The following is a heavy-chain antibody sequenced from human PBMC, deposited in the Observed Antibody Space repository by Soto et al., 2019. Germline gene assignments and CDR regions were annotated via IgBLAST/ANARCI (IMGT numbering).Heavy chain of an antibody. Sequence: SETLSLTCTVSGGSISSYYWSWIRQPPGKGLEWIGYIYYSGSTNYNPSLKSRVTISVDTSKNQFSLKLSSVTAADTAVYYCARGNSDDYIWGSYRYGRYYYYYMDVWGKGTTVTVSS. V-gene: IGHV4-59*12. CDR1: GGSISSYY. CDR2: IYYSGST. D-gene: IGHD3-16*02. J-gene: IGHJ6*03. CDR3: ARGNSDDYIWGSYRYGRYYYYYMDV.